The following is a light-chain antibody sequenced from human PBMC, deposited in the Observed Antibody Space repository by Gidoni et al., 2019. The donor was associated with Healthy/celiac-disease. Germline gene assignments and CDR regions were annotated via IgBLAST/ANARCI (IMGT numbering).Light chain of an antibody. V-gene: IGKV1-39*01. CDR3: QQSYSTLPIT. J-gene: IGKJ5*01. CDR2: AAS. CDR1: QSNSSY. Sequence: DIQMTQSPSSLSASVGDRVTITRRASQSNSSYLTWYQQKPGKAPKLLIYAASSLQSGVPSRFSGSGSGTDFTLTISSLQPEDVATYYCQQSYSTLPITFGQXTRLEIK.